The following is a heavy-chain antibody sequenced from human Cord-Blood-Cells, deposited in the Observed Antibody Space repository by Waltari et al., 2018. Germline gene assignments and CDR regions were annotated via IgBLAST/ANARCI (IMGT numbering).Heavy chain of an antibody. CDR3: ARYGSGSYDAFDI. Sequence: EVQLVDSGGGLVQPGGSLRLSCAASGSPSSSYEMTWVRLAPGKGLEWVSYISRRGSTIYYADSVKGRFNNSRDNAKNSLYLQMNSLRAEDTAVYYCARYGSGSYDAFDIWGQGTMVTVSS. CDR1: GSPSSSYE. J-gene: IGHJ3*02. V-gene: IGHV3-48*03. CDR2: ISRRGSTI. D-gene: IGHD3-10*01.